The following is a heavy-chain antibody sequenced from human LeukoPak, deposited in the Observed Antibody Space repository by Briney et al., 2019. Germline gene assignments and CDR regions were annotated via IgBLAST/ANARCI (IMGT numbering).Heavy chain of an antibody. CDR1: GGSFSSYY. Sequence: KSSETLSLTCAVFGGSFSSYYWSWIRQPPGKGLEWIGEINHSGYTSYNPSLKSRVTLSVDTSKHQFSLKLTSVTAADTAVYYCARCCLQRDGDNGGGDYWGQGTLVTVFS. J-gene: IGHJ4*02. CDR3: ARCCLQRDGDNGGGDY. V-gene: IGHV4-34*01. D-gene: IGHD4-17*01. CDR2: INHSGYT.